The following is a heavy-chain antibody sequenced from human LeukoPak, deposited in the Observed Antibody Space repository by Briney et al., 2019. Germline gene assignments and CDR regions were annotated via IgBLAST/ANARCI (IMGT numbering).Heavy chain of an antibody. D-gene: IGHD3-10*01. CDR2: IYASGST. CDR3: ARFRDYKEAFDI. Sequence: SETLSLTCTVSGGSISSYDWSWIRQPAGKGLEWIGRIYASGSTDYNPSLKSRVTMSVDTSKNQCSLKLNSVTAADTAAYYCARFRDYKEAFDIWGQGTMVTVSS. J-gene: IGHJ3*02. CDR1: GGSISSYD. V-gene: IGHV4-4*07.